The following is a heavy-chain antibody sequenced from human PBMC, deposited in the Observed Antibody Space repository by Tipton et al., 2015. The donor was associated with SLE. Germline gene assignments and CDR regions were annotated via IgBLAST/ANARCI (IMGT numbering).Heavy chain of an antibody. D-gene: IGHD5-18*01. CDR3: ATRGYYQWDPFEY. V-gene: IGHV4-59*12. CDR2: INYSGNT. CDR1: GDSITSYY. J-gene: IGHJ4*02. Sequence: SGDSITSYYWSWVRQPPGKGLEWIGYINYSGNTNYNPSLKSRVTISVDTSKNRFSLEVSSVTAADTALYYCATRGYYQWDPFEYWGQGALVTVSS.